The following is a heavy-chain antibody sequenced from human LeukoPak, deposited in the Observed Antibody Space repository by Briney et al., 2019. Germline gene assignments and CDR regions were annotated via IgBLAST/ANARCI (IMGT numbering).Heavy chain of an antibody. V-gene: IGHV5-51*01. CDR1: GYTFTTYW. J-gene: IGHJ4*02. CDR3: VRRNRYDFEY. D-gene: IGHD1-14*01. Sequence: GEPLKISCKGSGYTFTTYWIGWVRQMPGKGLEWMALIYPDDSDIRYSPSFQGQVTISADKSMNTAYLQWSSLQASDTAMYYCVRRNRYDFEYWGQGSLVTVSS. CDR2: IYPDDSDI.